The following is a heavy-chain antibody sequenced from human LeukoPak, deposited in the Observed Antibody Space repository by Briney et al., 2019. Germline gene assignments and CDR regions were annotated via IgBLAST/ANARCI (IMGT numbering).Heavy chain of an antibody. CDR3: ARVVTMVRGVIPPQSEVRSAYNWFDP. CDR1: GYTFTGYY. J-gene: IGHJ5*02. Sequence: ASVKVSCKASGYTFTGYYMHWVRQAPGQGLEWMGWINPNSGGTNYAQKFQGRVTMTRDTSISAAYMELSRLRSDDTAVYYCARVVTMVRGVIPPQSEVRSAYNWFDPWGQGTLVTVSS. V-gene: IGHV1-2*02. D-gene: IGHD3-10*01. CDR2: INPNSGGT.